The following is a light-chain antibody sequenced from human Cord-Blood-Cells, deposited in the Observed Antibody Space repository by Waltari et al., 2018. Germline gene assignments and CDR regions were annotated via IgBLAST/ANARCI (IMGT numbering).Light chain of an antibody. CDR1: SSDVGGYNY. J-gene: IGLJ1*01. CDR3: SSYTSSSTLV. V-gene: IGLV2-14*01. Sequence: QSALTQPASVSGSPGQSITISCTGTSSDVGGYNYVSWYQQHPGKAPKLMVYEVSNRPSGVCYRFCGSMPGKTVSLTLSGLQAEDESDYYCSSYTSSSTLVFGTGTKVTVL. CDR2: EVS.